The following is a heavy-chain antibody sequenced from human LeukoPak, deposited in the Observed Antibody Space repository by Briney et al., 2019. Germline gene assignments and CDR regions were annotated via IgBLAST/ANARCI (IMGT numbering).Heavy chain of an antibody. CDR2: INPNSGGT. Sequence: ASVKVSCKASGYAFTGYYMHWVRQAPGQGLEWMGWINPNSGGTNYAQKFQGRVTMTRDTSISTAYMELSRLRSDDTAVYYCARAPYYDFWSGYTTPRNSFDYWGQGTLVTVSS. CDR1: GYAFTGYY. CDR3: ARAPYYDFWSGYTTPRNSFDY. V-gene: IGHV1-2*02. D-gene: IGHD3-3*01. J-gene: IGHJ4*02.